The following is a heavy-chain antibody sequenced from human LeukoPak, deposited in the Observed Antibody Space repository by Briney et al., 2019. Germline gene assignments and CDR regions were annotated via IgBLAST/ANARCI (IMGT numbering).Heavy chain of an antibody. D-gene: IGHD2-2*02. CDR2: INPNSGGT. V-gene: IGHV1-2*02. J-gene: IGHJ3*02. CDR3: ARDQDYCSSTSCYTGAFDI. Sequence: ASVKVSCKASGYTFTGYYMHWVRQAPGQGLEWMGWINPNSGGTNYAQKFQGRVTMTRDTSISTAYMELSRLRSDDTAVYYCARDQDYCSSTSCYTGAFDIWGQGTTVTVSS. CDR1: GYTFTGYY.